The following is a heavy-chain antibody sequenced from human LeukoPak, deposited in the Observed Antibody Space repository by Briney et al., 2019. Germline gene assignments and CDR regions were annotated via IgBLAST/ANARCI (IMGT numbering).Heavy chain of an antibody. D-gene: IGHD6-6*01. CDR3: ARDPPYSSSSWNYGMDV. V-gene: IGHV3-11*01. Sequence: GGSLRLSCAASGFTFSDYYMSWIRQAPGKGLEGVSYISSSGSTIYYADSVKGRFTISRDNAKNSLYLQMNSRRAEDTAVYYCARDPPYSSSSWNYGMDVWGQGTTVTVSS. CDR1: GFTFSDYY. CDR2: ISSSGSTI. J-gene: IGHJ6*02.